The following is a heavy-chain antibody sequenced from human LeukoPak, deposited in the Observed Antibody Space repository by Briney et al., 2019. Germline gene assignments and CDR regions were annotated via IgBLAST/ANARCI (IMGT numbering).Heavy chain of an antibody. CDR1: GFTLEDYG. D-gene: IGHD3-22*01. CDR2: INWNGATT. J-gene: IGHJ5*02. V-gene: IGHV3-20*04. Sequence: PWGSLRLSCAASGFTLEDYGMTWVRQAPGKGLEWVSNINWNGATTGYADSVKGRFTISRDNAKNSLYLQMNSLRAEDSALYYCARDSHYYDSSGYYSNWFDPWGQGTQVTVSS. CDR3: ARDSHYYDSSGYYSNWFDP.